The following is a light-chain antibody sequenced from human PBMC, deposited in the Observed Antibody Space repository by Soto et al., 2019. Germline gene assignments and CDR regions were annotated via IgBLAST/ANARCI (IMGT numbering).Light chain of an antibody. CDR3: QQYDISPRT. V-gene: IGKV3-20*01. Sequence: EIVLTQSPATLSLSPGERATLSCRASQSVSSYLAWYQQKPGQAPRLLIYGASTRATGIPARFSGTGSGTDFTLTISRLEPEDFAVYYCQQYDISPRTFGQGTKVDIK. CDR1: QSVSSY. J-gene: IGKJ1*01. CDR2: GAS.